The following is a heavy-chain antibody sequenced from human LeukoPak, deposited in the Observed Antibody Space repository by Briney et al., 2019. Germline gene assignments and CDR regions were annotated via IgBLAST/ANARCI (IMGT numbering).Heavy chain of an antibody. J-gene: IGHJ1*01. CDR3: ARGPLSQQPGIAAEEGEYFQH. Sequence: GASVKVSCKASGYTFTSYATHWVRQAPGQRLEWMGWINAGNGNTKYSQEFQGRVTITRDTSASTAYMELSSLRSEDMAVYYCARGPLSQQPGIAAEEGEYFQHWGQGTLVTVSS. CDR2: INAGNGNT. D-gene: IGHD6-13*01. V-gene: IGHV1-3*03. CDR1: GYTFTSYA.